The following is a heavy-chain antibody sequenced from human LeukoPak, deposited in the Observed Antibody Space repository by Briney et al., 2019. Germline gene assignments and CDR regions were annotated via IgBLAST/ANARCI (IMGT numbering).Heavy chain of an antibody. CDR2: ISAYNGNT. V-gene: IGHV1-18*01. CDR3: ARDPSYDSSGYPNWFDT. CDR1: GYTFTTYG. Sequence: ASVKVSCKASGYTFTTYGISWVRQAPGQGLEWRGWISAYNGNTNYAQKLQGRVTMTTDTSTSTAYMELRSLRSDDTAVYSCARDPSYDSSGYPNWFDTWGQGTLVTVSS. J-gene: IGHJ5*02. D-gene: IGHD3-22*01.